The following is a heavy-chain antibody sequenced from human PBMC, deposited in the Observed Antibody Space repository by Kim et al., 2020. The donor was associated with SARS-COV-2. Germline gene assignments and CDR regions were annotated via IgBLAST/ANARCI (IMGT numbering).Heavy chain of an antibody. CDR1: GGSISSGSYY. V-gene: IGHV4-61*02. J-gene: IGHJ4*02. Sequence: SETLSLTCTVSGGSISSGSYYWSWIRQPAGKGLEWIGRIYTSGSTNYNPSLKSRVTISVDTSKNQFSLKLSSVTAADTAVYYCAREKYSSSRNYYFDYWGQGTLVTVSS. CDR3: AREKYSSSRNYYFDY. CDR2: IYTSGST. D-gene: IGHD6-6*01.